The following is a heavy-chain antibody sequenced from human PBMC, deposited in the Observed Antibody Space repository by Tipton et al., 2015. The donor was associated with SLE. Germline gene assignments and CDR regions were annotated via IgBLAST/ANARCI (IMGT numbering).Heavy chain of an antibody. J-gene: IGHJ4*02. V-gene: IGHV3-30*14. CDR3: AKRTTWYSFDY. CDR1: GFTFSIYT. Sequence: SLRLSCAASGFTFSIYTMHWVRQAPGKGLEWVAIISYDGSNKHYADSVKGRFTISRDNSRNTVYLEMGNLRPEDMAVYYCAKRTTWYSFDYWGQGTLVTVSS. D-gene: IGHD1-14*01. CDR2: ISYDGSNK.